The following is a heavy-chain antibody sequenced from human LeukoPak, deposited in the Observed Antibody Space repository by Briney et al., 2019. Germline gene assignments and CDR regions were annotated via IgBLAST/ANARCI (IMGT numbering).Heavy chain of an antibody. CDR1: GGSISSYY. J-gene: IGHJ6*03. CDR2: IYYSGST. CDR3: ARGGRWYMDV. D-gene: IGHD4-23*01. V-gene: IGHV4-59*01. Sequence: SETLSLTCTVSGGSISSYYWSWIRQPPGKGLEWIGYIYYSGSTNYNPPLKSRVTISVDTSTNQFSLKLSSVTAADTAVYYCARGGRWYMDVWGKGTTVTVSS.